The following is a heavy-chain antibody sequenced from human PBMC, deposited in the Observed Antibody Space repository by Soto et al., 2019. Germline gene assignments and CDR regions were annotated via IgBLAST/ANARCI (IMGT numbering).Heavy chain of an antibody. V-gene: IGHV4-31*03. D-gene: IGHD3-10*01. Sequence: SETLSLTCTVSGGSITSGGYYWSWIRQHPGKGLEWIGYIYSSGSTYYNPSLKSRVTISVDTSKNQFSLKLSSVTAADTAVYYCARDGPYSGSGSYSWLDPCGQGTLVTVYS. CDR1: GGSITSGGYY. J-gene: IGHJ5*02. CDR3: ARDGPYSGSGSYSWLDP. CDR2: IYSSGST.